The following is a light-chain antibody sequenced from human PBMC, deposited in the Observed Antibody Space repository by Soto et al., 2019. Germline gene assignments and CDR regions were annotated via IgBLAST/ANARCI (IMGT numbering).Light chain of an antibody. CDR2: AAS. CDR1: QGISSY. V-gene: IGKV1-9*01. CDR3: QQLNSYPRT. J-gene: IGKJ3*01. Sequence: IQLSQPPSSQSDSFEERVIITCRASQGISSYLAWYQQKPGKAPKLLIYAASTLQSGVPSRFSGSGSGTDFTLTISSLQPEDFATYYCQQLNSYPRTFGPGSKVDI.